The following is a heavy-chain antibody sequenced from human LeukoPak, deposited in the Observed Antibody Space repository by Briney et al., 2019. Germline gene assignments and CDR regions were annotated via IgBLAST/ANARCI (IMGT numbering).Heavy chain of an antibody. Sequence: GRSLRLSCAASGFTFSSYGMHWVRQAPGRGLEWVAVIWYDGSNKYYADSVKGRFTISRDNSKNTLYLQMNSLRAEDTAVYYCAKGGQQLVWWFDPWGQGTLVTVSS. D-gene: IGHD6-13*01. CDR3: AKGGQQLVWWFDP. V-gene: IGHV3-33*06. J-gene: IGHJ5*02. CDR2: IWYDGSNK. CDR1: GFTFSSYG.